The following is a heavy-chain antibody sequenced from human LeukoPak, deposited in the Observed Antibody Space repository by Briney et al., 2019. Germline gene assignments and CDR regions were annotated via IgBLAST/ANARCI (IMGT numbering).Heavy chain of an antibody. CDR1: GYTFTGYW. CDR3: ASGYSSRFDP. J-gene: IGHJ5*02. Sequence: ASVKVSCKAFGYTFTGYWMHWVRQAPGQGPEWMGVISPSGGSTIYAQKFLGRVTITADESTSTAYMELSSLRSEDTAVYYCASGYSSRFDPWGQGTLVTVSS. D-gene: IGHD6-13*01. CDR2: ISPSGGST. V-gene: IGHV1-46*01.